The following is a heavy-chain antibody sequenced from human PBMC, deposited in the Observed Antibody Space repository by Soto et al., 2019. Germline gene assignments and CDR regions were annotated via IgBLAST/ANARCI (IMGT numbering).Heavy chain of an antibody. D-gene: IGHD2-21*01. Sequence: QVQLVQSGAEVKEPGASVKVSCQASGYAFSNNDISWVRQATGKGLEWMGWMNPNSGTGGYAQKFQGRVTMTRETSTSTAYMELSSLTSDDTAIYYCARLATYGTLNWFDPWGQGTLVTVSS. CDR2: MNPNSGTG. J-gene: IGHJ5*02. V-gene: IGHV1-8*01. CDR1: GYAFSNND. CDR3: ARLATYGTLNWFDP.